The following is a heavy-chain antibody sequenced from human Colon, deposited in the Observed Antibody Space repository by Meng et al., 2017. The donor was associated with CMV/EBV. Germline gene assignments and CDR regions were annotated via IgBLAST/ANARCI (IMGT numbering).Heavy chain of an antibody. V-gene: IGHV1-46*01. J-gene: IGHJ5*02. Sequence: ASVKVSCKASGYTFTSYYMHWVRQAPGQGLEWMGIINPSGGSTSYAQKVHGRVTMTTDTSTSTAYMELRSLRSDDTAVYYCARVTAANNWFDPWGQGTLVTVSS. CDR1: GYTFTSYY. CDR2: INPSGGST. D-gene: IGHD2-2*01. CDR3: ARVTAANNWFDP.